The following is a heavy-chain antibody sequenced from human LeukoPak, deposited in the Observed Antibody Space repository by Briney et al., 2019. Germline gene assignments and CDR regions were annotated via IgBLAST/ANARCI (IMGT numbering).Heavy chain of an antibody. CDR2: ISGSGGST. CDR3: AKDFLWFGDLGDLVYFDY. D-gene: IGHD3-10*01. V-gene: IGHV3-23*01. CDR1: GFTFSSYA. J-gene: IGHJ4*02. Sequence: HPGRSLRLSCAASGFTFSSYAMSWVRQAPGKGLEWVSAISGSGGSTYYADSVKGRFTISRDNSKNTLYLQMNSLRAEDTAVYYCAKDFLWFGDLGDLVYFDYWGQGTLVTVSS.